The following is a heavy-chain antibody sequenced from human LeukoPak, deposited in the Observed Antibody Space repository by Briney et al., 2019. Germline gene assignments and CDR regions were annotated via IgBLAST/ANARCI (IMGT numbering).Heavy chain of an antibody. D-gene: IGHD3-16*02. Sequence: GGSLRLSCAASGFTSSSYAMSWVRQAPGKGLEWVSAISGSGGSTYYADSVKGRFTISRDNSKNTLYLQMNSLRAEDTAVYYCAKWFMITFGGVIVTSPYFDYWGQGTLVTVSS. V-gene: IGHV3-23*01. CDR2: ISGSGGST. CDR1: GFTSSSYA. J-gene: IGHJ4*02. CDR3: AKWFMITFGGVIVTSPYFDY.